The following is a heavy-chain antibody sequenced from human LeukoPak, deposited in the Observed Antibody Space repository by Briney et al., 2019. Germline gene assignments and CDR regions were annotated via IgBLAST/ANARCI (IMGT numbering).Heavy chain of an antibody. V-gene: IGHV4-31*03. CDR3: AREVEVDCSSTSCYLGFDP. CDR2: IYYSGST. Sequence: KPSETLSLTCTVSGGSISSGGYYWSWIRQHPGKGLEWIGYIYYSGSTYYNPSLKSRVTISVDTSKNQFSLKLSSVTAADTAVYYCAREVEVDCSSTSCYLGFDPWGQGTLVTVSS. CDR1: GGSISSGGYY. J-gene: IGHJ5*02. D-gene: IGHD2-2*01.